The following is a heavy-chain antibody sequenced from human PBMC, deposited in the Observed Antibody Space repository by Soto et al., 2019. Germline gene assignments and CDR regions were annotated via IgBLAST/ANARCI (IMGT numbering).Heavy chain of an antibody. Sequence: SETLSLTCTGSGGSISSYYWSWIRQPPGKGLEWIGYIYYSGSTNYNPSLKSRVTISVDTSKNQFSLKLSSVTAADTAVYYCARFFTSGYDAFDYWGQGTLVTVSS. CDR1: GGSISSYY. J-gene: IGHJ4*02. V-gene: IGHV4-59*01. D-gene: IGHD5-12*01. CDR2: IYYSGST. CDR3: ARFFTSGYDAFDY.